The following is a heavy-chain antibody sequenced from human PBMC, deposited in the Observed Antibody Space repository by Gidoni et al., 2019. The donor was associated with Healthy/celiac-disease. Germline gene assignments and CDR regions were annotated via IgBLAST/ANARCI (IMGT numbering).Heavy chain of an antibody. CDR3: ARGLGSSASYRLYPT. J-gene: IGHJ6*02. V-gene: IGHV4-34*01. Sequence: QVQLQQWGAGLLKPSETLSLTCDVYGGSFSGYYWRWIRQPQGKGLEWIGEINHSGSTNYNPSLKSRVTISVATSKNHFSLKLSSVTAADTAVYYCARGLGSSASYRLYPTWGQGTTVTVSS. CDR1: GGSFSGYY. CDR2: INHSGST. D-gene: IGHD2-2*01.